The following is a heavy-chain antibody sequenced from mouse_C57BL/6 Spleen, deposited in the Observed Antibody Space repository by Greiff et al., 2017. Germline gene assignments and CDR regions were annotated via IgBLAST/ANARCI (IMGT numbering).Heavy chain of an antibody. CDR3: TRLGYYYGSSYGYFDV. J-gene: IGHJ1*03. V-gene: IGHV1-15*01. CDR1: GYTFTDYE. D-gene: IGHD1-1*01. Sequence: QVQLKESGAELVRPGASVTLSCKASGYTFTDYEMHWVKQTPVHGLEWIGAIDPETGGTAYNQKFKGKAILTADKSSSTAYMELRSLTSEDSAVYYCTRLGYYYGSSYGYFDVWGTGTTVTVSS. CDR2: IDPETGGT.